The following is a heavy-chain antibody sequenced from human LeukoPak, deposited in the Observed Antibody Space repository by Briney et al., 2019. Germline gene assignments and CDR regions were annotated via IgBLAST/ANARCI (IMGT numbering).Heavy chain of an antibody. D-gene: IGHD2-21*01. V-gene: IGHV4-30-4*08. J-gene: IGHJ5*02. Sequence: TSETLSLTCTVSGGSISSGDYYWSWIRQPPGKGLEWIGYIYYSGSNYYNPSLKSRVSISVDTSKNQFSLKLSSVTAADTAVYYWAKSRAAYCGCDCYPNWFGPWGQGTLVTVAS. CDR1: GGSISSGDYY. CDR3: AKSRAAYCGCDCYPNWFGP. CDR2: IYYSGSN.